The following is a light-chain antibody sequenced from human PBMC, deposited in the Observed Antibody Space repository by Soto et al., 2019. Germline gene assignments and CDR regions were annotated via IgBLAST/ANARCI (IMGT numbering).Light chain of an antibody. Sequence: DIQLTQSPSFLSASVGDRVTITCRASQGISSYLAWYQQKPGKAPKLLIYAAYTLQSGVQSRFSGSGSGTEFTLTISSLQPEDFATYYCKQLNSYPPTFGQGTKVDIK. V-gene: IGKV1-9*01. CDR3: KQLNSYPPT. CDR2: AAY. J-gene: IGKJ1*01. CDR1: QGISSY.